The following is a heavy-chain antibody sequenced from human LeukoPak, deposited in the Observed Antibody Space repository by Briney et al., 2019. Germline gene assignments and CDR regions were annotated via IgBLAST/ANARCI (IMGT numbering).Heavy chain of an antibody. D-gene: IGHD3-9*01. CDR3: STDGTIVY. V-gene: IGHV3-13*01. CDR1: GFRFSSYD. CDR2: IAAGGAT. J-gene: IGHJ4*02. Sequence: QPGGSLRLSCAASGFRFSSYDFHWVRQVAGEGLQWVSSIAAGGATFYLASVKGRFTISRDNAKNTLYLQMNSLKTEDTAVYYCSTDGTIVYWGQGTLVTVSS.